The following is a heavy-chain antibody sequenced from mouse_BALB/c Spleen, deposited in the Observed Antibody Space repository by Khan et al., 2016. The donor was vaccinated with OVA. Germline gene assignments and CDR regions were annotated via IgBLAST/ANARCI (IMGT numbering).Heavy chain of an antibody. Sequence: EVQLQESGPGLVKPSQSLSLTCTVTGYSITSGYGWNWIRQFSGNKLEWMGYISYSGSTNYNPSLKSRISITRDTSKNTFFLQLNSVTTEDTATYYCARTARIKYWGQGTTLTVSS. CDR2: ISYSGST. CDR3: ARTARIKY. J-gene: IGHJ2*01. V-gene: IGHV3-2*02. D-gene: IGHD3-3*01. CDR1: GYSITSGYG.